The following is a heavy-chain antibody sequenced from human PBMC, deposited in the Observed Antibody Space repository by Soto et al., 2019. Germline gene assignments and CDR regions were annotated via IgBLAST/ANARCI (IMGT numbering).Heavy chain of an antibody. J-gene: IGHJ4*02. CDR2: IVVGSGNT. CDR1: GFTFTSSA. Sequence: SVKVSCKASGFTFTSSAVQWVLQARGQRLEWIGWIVVGSGNTNYAQKFQERVTITRDMSTSTAYMELSSLRSEDTAVYYCAAGTYYYDSSGYYDFDYWGQGTLVTVSS. V-gene: IGHV1-58*01. CDR3: AAGTYYYDSSGYYDFDY. D-gene: IGHD3-22*01.